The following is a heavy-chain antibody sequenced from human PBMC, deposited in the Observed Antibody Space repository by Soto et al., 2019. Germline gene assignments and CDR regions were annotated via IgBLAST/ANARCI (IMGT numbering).Heavy chain of an antibody. CDR2: ISSTSSTI. V-gene: IGHV3-48*02. D-gene: IGHD3-16*01. Sequence: EVQLVESGGGSVQPGVSLRLSCAASGFTFSSYSMNWVRQAPGKGLEWIGYISSTSSTIYYADSVKGRFTISRDSAKNSLYVHMNSLRDEGTAVYYCAGSHGHTGDDCDYWGQGALVTVSS. CDR3: AGSHGHTGDDCDY. J-gene: IGHJ4*02. CDR1: GFTFSSYS.